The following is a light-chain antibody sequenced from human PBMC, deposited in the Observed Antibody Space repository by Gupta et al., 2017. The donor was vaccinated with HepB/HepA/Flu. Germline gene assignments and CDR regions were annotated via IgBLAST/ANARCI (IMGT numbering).Light chain of an antibody. CDR1: SSNIGAGYD. CDR2: GNS. CDR3: QSYGNSLNAVV. Sequence: QSVLTQPPSVSGAPGQRVTVSCTGSSSNIGAGYDVQWYQQLPGTAPKLLIHGNSDRPSGVPDRFAGSKSGTSASLAISGLQAEDEADYYCQSYGNSLNAVVFGGGTKLTVL. J-gene: IGLJ2*01. V-gene: IGLV1-40*01.